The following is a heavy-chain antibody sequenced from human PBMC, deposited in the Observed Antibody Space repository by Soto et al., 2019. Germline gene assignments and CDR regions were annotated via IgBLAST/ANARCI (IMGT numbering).Heavy chain of an antibody. J-gene: IGHJ5*02. CDR1: GDSISGGASF. D-gene: IGHD2-2*01. CDR3: AKLSCTSSTCYFPGWFDP. CDR2: VYYSGSS. Sequence: SETLSLTCTVSGDSISGGASFWSWIRQPPGKGLEWIANVYYSGSSYYNPSLKNRLTISVDTTKNQFSLQLKSMTAADTAVYYCAKLSCTSSTCYFPGWFDPWGQGTLVT. V-gene: IGHV4-31*03.